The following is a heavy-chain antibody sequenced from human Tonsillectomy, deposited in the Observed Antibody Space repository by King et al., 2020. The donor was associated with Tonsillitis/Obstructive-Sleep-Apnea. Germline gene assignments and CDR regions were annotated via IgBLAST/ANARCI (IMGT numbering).Heavy chain of an antibody. CDR3: ARDPYYDRVLTRPAYYYNYMNV. V-gene: IGHV7-4-1*02. Sequence: VQLVQSGSELKKPGASVKVSCKASGYTFTSYAMNWVRQAPGQGLEWMGWINTNTGNPTYAQGFTGRFVFSLDTSVSTAYLQISSLKAEDTAVYYCARDPYYDRVLTRPAYYYNYMNVWGKGTTVTVSS. J-gene: IGHJ6*03. CDR2: INTNTGNP. D-gene: IGHD3-22*01. CDR1: GYTFTSYA.